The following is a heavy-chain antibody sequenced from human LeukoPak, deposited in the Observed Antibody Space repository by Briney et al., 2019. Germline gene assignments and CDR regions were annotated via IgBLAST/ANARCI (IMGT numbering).Heavy chain of an antibody. D-gene: IGHD3-22*01. CDR3: ARAYLYDSSGYYSTKGYFGY. J-gene: IGHJ4*02. V-gene: IGHV1-2*02. CDR1: GYTFTGYY. Sequence: ASVKVSCKASGYTFTGYYMHWVRQAPGQGLEWMGWINPNSGGTNYAQKFQGRVTMTRDTSISTAYMELSRLRSDDTAVYYCARAYLYDSSGYYSTKGYFGYWGQGTLVTVSS. CDR2: INPNSGGT.